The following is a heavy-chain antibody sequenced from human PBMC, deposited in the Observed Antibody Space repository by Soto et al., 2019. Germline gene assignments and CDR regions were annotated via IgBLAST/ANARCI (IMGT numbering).Heavy chain of an antibody. J-gene: IGHJ3*02. V-gene: IGHV1-3*01. D-gene: IGHD3-3*01. CDR3: GSVTDYYDSWRSYSDACDM. CDR2: INAYNGHT. CDR1: GYTFTSSA. Sequence: ASVKISCKASGYTFTSSAIHWVRQAPGQRLEGMGWINAYNGHTKYSQKFQGRVTITRDTSASTAYMELSSLRSEDTAVYYCGSVTDYYDSWRSYSDACDMWGRGTMASVS.